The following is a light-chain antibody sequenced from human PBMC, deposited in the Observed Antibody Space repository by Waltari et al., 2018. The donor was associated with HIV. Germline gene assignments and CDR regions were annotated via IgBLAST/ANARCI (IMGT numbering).Light chain of an antibody. Sequence: DIQMIQSHSTLPASVGDRDTITCRASQSIRSWLAWYQQKPGKAPKLLIYKASSLESGIPSRFSGSGSGTEFTLTISSLQPDDFATYYCQQYNSYSWTFGQGTKVEIK. J-gene: IGKJ1*01. CDR2: KAS. CDR3: QQYNSYSWT. CDR1: QSIRSW. V-gene: IGKV1-5*03.